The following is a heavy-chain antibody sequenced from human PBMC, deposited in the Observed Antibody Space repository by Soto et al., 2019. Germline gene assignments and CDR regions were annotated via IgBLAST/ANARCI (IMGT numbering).Heavy chain of an antibody. D-gene: IGHD1-7*01. CDR1: GFTFSSYG. V-gene: IGHV3-33*05. J-gene: IGHJ6*02. Sequence: QVQLVESGGGVVQPGRSQRLSCLASGFTFSSYGMHWVRQAPGKGLEWVTHIANDGSDVHYADSVKGRFTVSRDNSKNTLYLHMNDLRVGDTAVYYCARPRGWNYRNNNAYYGMDVWVQGNTVTVSS. CDR2: IANDGSDV. CDR3: ARPRGWNYRNNNAYYGMDV.